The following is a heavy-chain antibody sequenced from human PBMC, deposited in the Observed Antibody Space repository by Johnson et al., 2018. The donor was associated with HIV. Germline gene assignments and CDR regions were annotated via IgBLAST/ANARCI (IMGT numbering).Heavy chain of an antibody. D-gene: IGHD2-15*01. Sequence: QVQLVESGGGVVRPGGSLRLSCAASGFTFSSYAMHWVRQAPGKGLEWVAVISYDGSNKYYADSVKGRFTISRDNSKNTLYLQMNSLRAEDTAVYYCARGGSGGAFDIWGQGTMVTVSS. CDR3: ARGGSGGAFDI. CDR1: GFTFSSYA. CDR2: ISYDGSNK. J-gene: IGHJ3*02. V-gene: IGHV3-30-3*01.